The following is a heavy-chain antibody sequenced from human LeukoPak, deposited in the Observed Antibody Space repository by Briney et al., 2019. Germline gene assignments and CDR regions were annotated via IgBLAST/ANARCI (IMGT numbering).Heavy chain of an antibody. J-gene: IGHJ4*02. D-gene: IGHD6-13*01. CDR2: ISAYNGNT. Sequence: ASVKVSCKASGYTFTSYGISWVRQAPGQGLEWMGWISAYNGNTNYAQKFQGRVTMTRDTSISTAYMELSRLRSDDTAVYYCARVGGIAAAGTSYWGQGTLVTVSS. V-gene: IGHV1-18*01. CDR3: ARVGGIAAAGTSY. CDR1: GYTFTSYG.